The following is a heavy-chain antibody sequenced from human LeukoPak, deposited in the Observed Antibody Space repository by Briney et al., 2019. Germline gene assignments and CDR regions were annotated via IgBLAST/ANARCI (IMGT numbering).Heavy chain of an antibody. D-gene: IGHD3-22*01. V-gene: IGHV4-38-2*01. CDR2: IYHSGST. Sequence: SETLSLTCAVSGYSISSGYYWGWLRQPPGKGLEWIGSIYHSGSTYYNPSLKGRVTISVDTSKNQFSLKLSSVTAADTAVYYCARTSYYYDSSGYSHFVYWGQGTLVTVSS. CDR1: GYSISSGYY. CDR3: ARTSYYYDSSGYSHFVY. J-gene: IGHJ4*02.